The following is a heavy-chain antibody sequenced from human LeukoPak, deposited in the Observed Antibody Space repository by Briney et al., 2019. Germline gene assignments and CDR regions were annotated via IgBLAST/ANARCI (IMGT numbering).Heavy chain of an antibody. CDR1: GFSFSSYA. Sequence: GGSLRLSCAASGFSFSSYAMSWVRQAPGKGLKWVSGISGSGVSTYYTDSVKGRFTVSRDNSKNTMFLQMNSLRAEDTAVYDCAKGLYGDTFLNWFDPWGQGTLVTVSS. CDR2: ISGSGVST. J-gene: IGHJ5*02. V-gene: IGHV3-23*01. CDR3: AKGLYGDTFLNWFDP. D-gene: IGHD2-21*01.